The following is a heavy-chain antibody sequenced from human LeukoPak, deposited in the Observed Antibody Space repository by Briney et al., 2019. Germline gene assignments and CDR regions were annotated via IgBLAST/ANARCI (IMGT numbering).Heavy chain of an antibody. J-gene: IGHJ3*02. CDR3: ARGLVVLAATSWAFDI. Sequence: ASVKVSCKASGYTFTSYDINWVRQATGQGLEWMGWMNPNSGNAGYAQKFQGRVTMTRNTSISTAYMELTSLRSEDTAVYYCARGLVVLAATSWAFDIWGHGTMVTVSS. V-gene: IGHV1-8*01. CDR1: GYTFTSYD. CDR2: MNPNSGNA. D-gene: IGHD2-15*01.